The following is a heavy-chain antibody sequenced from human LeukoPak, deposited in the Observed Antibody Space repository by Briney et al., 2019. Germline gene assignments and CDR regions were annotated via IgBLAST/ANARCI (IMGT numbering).Heavy chain of an antibody. V-gene: IGHV3-7*05. J-gene: IGHJ4*02. D-gene: IGHD1-26*01. CDR3: AKDGVYSGSLNFDY. Sequence: GGSLRLSCAASRFTFSSYWMSWVRQAPGKGLEWVATINQDGSGKYYVDSVKGRFSISRDNSKNTLYLQMNSLRAEDTAVYYCAKDGVYSGSLNFDYWGQGTLVTVSS. CDR1: RFTFSSYW. CDR2: INQDGSGK.